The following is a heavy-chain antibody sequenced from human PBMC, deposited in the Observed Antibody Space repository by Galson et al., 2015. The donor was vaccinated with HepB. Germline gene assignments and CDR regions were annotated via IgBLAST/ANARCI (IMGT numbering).Heavy chain of an antibody. CDR3: ARHGMDYYDSSGYPIDY. D-gene: IGHD3-22*01. V-gene: IGHV5-51*01. CDR1: GYSFTSYW. Sequence: QSGAEVKKPGESLKISCKGSGYSFTSYWIGWVRQMPGKGLEWMGIIYPGDSDTRYSPSFQGQVTISADKSISTAYLQWSSLKASDTAMYYCARHGMDYYDSSGYPIDYWGQGTLVTVSS. CDR2: IYPGDSDT. J-gene: IGHJ4*02.